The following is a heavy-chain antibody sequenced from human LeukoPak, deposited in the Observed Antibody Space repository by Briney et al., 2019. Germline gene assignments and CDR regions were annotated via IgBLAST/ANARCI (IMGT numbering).Heavy chain of an antibody. Sequence: SETLSLTCTVSGGSISSYYWSWIRQPPGKGLEWIGTNNGATKSNPSLSSRVTMSIDTSKNQFSLKLRSVTAADTAVYYCAREARFALPVVGSGDYWGQGTLVTVSS. J-gene: IGHJ4*02. CDR3: AREARFALPVVGSGDY. V-gene: IGHV4-59*12. CDR2: NNGAT. D-gene: IGHD6-19*01. CDR1: GGSISSYY.